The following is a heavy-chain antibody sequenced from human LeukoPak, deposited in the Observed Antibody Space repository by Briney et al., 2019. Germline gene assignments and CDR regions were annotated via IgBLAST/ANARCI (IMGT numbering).Heavy chain of an antibody. D-gene: IGHD3-10*01. CDR2: INHSGST. V-gene: IGHV4-34*01. CDR1: GGSISSYY. J-gene: IGHJ5*02. CDR3: ARMDRRRQMVRGVIRGFDP. Sequence: PSETLSLTCTVSGGSISSYYWSWIRQPPGKGLEWIGEINHSGSTNYNPSLKSRVTISVDTSKNQFSLKLSSVTAADTAVYYCARMDRRRQMVRGVIRGFDPWGQGTLVTVSS.